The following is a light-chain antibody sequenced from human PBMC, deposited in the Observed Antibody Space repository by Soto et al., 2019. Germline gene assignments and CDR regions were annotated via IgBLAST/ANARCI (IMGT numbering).Light chain of an antibody. J-gene: IGLJ1*01. CDR2: LEGSGSY. Sequence: QLVLTQSSSASASLGSSVKLTCTLSSGHSSYIIAWHQQQPGKAPRYLMKLEGSGSYNKGSGVPDRFSGSISGADRYLTISNLQSEDEADYYCETWDSNTRVFGTGTKLTVL. V-gene: IGLV4-60*03. CDR3: ETWDSNTRV. CDR1: SGHSSYI.